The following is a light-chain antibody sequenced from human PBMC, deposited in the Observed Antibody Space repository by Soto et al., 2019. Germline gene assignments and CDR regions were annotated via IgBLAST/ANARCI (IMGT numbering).Light chain of an antibody. Sequence: DIQMTQSPSTLSVPVGDRVTITCRASQSISTWLAWYQQKPGKAPKLLIYKASSLESGVPSRFSGSGSGTEFTLTISSLQPDDSATYYCQHFNSYSGTFGQGTKVEIK. CDR2: KAS. V-gene: IGKV1-5*03. J-gene: IGKJ1*01. CDR3: QHFNSYSGT. CDR1: QSISTW.